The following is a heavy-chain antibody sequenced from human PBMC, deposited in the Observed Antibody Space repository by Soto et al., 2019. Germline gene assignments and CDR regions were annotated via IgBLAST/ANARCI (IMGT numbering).Heavy chain of an antibody. V-gene: IGHV3-23*01. Sequence: GSLRLACTAPGFTFSSYAMSGVRQAPGKGLEWVSAIYGGGGNTYYTDSVKGRFTISRDNSKNTLYLQMNSLRADDTAVYYCAKFFYTGTFHFDYWGQGTLVTVYS. J-gene: IGHJ4*02. CDR1: GFTFSSYA. D-gene: IGHD1-26*01. CDR2: IYGGGGNT. CDR3: AKFFYTGTFHFDY.